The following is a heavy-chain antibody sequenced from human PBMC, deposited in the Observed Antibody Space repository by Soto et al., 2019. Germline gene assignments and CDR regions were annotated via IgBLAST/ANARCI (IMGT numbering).Heavy chain of an antibody. CDR2: IWYDGSNT. D-gene: IGHD6-6*01. J-gene: IGHJ5*02. V-gene: IGHV3-33*01. CDR1: GFSFSIYG. Sequence: QVQLVESGGGVVQPGRSLRLSCAASGFSFSIYGIHWVRQAPGKGLEWVAVIWYDGSNTQYADSVKGRFTISRDNSKNTVYLQMNSLRVEDTAVYYCARVAAARGGGVNWFDPWGQGTLFTVSS. CDR3: ARVAAARGGGVNWFDP.